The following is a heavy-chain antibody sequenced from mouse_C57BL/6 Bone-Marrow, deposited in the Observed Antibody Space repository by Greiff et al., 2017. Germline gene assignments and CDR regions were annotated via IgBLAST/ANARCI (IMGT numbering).Heavy chain of an antibody. V-gene: IGHV1-19*01. CDR3: ARPHYYGSSYY. J-gene: IGHJ2*01. Sequence: EVQLQQSGPVLVKPGASVKMSCKASGYTFTDYYMNWVKQSHGKSLEWIGVINPYNGGTSYNQKFKGKATLTVDKSSRTAYMELNSLTSEDSAVYYCARPHYYGSSYYWGQGTTLTVSS. CDR2: INPYNGGT. CDR1: GYTFTDYY. D-gene: IGHD1-1*01.